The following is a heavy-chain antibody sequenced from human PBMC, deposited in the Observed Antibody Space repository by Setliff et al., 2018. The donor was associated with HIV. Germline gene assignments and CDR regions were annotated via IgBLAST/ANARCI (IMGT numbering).Heavy chain of an antibody. CDR3: ATSSPDSSAYSGWFDP. CDR2: LHSLGSSRVSDTP. CDR1: SGSMTGHY. V-gene: IGHV4-4*08. Sequence: PSETLSLTCSVSSGSMTGHYWTWVRQPPGKGLEWIGYLHSLGSSRVSDTPNYSPSLKSRITISLDTSKNQFSLMLSSVTAADTAVYYCATSSPDSSAYSGWFDPWGQGTLVTVSS. D-gene: IGHD2-21*01. J-gene: IGHJ5*02.